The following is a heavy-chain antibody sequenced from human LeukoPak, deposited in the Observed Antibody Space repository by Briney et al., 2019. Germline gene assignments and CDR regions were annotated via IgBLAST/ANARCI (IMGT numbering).Heavy chain of an antibody. CDR2: ITPSGAST. V-gene: IGHV3-11*01. CDR3: ARGHYGLGV. J-gene: IGHJ6*02. Sequence: GGSLRLSCAASGLTFSDFYMSWIRQAPGKGLEWVSYITPSGASTYYADSVKGRFTIYRDNAKNSLDLQMNSLRAEDTAVYYCARGHYGLGVWGQGTTVTVSS. CDR1: GLTFSDFY.